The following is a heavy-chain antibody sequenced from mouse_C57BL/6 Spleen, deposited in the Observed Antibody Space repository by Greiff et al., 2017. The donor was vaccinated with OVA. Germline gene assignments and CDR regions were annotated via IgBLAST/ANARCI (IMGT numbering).Heavy chain of an antibody. V-gene: IGHV5-17*01. Sequence: EVKVVESGGGLVKPGGSLKLSCAASGFTFSDYGMHWVRQAPEKGLEWVAYISSGSSTIYYADTVKGRFTISRDNAKNTLFLQMTSLRSEDTAMYYCANYYGSSLYYAMDYWGQGTSVTVSS. D-gene: IGHD1-1*01. CDR1: GFTFSDYG. J-gene: IGHJ4*01. CDR2: ISSGSSTI. CDR3: ANYYGSSLYYAMDY.